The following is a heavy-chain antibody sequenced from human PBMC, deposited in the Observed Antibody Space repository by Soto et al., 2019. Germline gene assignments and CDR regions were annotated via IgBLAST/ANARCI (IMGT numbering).Heavy chain of an antibody. CDR1: GFTFSSYG. CDR3: ARERYYYGSGSYYGYYFDY. D-gene: IGHD3-10*01. CDR2: IWYDGSNK. V-gene: IGHV3-33*01. Sequence: QVQLVESGGGVVQPGRSLRLSCAASGFTFSSYGMHWVRQAQGKGLEWVAVIWYDGSNKYYADSVKGRFTISRDNSKNTLYLQMNSLRAEDTAVYYCARERYYYGSGSYYGYYFDYWGQGTLVTVSS. J-gene: IGHJ4*02.